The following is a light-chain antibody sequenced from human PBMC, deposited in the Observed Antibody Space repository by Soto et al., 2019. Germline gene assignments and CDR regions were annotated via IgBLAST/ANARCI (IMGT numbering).Light chain of an antibody. V-gene: IGKV3-11*01. Sequence: EGVLIQSPATLSLSLGERATLSCRASQSITNYLGWYQQKPGQAPRLLIYTTSNRATGIPARFSGSGSGTDFTLTISSLEPEDFSVYYCQQRYNWPVTFGQGTRLEIK. CDR1: QSITNY. CDR3: QQRYNWPVT. CDR2: TTS. J-gene: IGKJ5*01.